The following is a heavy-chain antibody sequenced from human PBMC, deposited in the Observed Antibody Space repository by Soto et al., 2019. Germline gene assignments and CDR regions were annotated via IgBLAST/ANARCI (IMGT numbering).Heavy chain of an antibody. D-gene: IGHD2-8*01. V-gene: IGHV3-15*07. J-gene: IGHJ6*02. Sequence: PGGSLRLSCAASGFTFSNAWMNWVRQAPGKGLEWVGRIKSKTDGGTTDYAAPVKGRFTISRDDSKNTLYLQMNSLKTEDTAVYYCTTDPPPSGGYCTNGVCYSGPKDYYGMDVWGQGTTVTVSS. CDR3: TTDPPPSGGYCTNGVCYSGPKDYYGMDV. CDR2: IKSKTDGGTT. CDR1: GFTFSNAW.